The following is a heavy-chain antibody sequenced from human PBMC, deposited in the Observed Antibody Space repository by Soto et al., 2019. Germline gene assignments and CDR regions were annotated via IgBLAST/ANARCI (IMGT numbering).Heavy chain of an antibody. D-gene: IGHD5-18*01. Sequence: QVQLVQSGAEVKKPGSSVKVSCKASGGTFSSYAISWVRQAPGQGLEWMGGIIPIFGTANYAQKFQGRVTITADKSTSTAYMELSSLRSEDTAVYYCASAPRGYSYGTYYFDYWGQGTLVTVSS. V-gene: IGHV1-69*06. CDR2: IIPIFGTA. CDR1: GGTFSSYA. J-gene: IGHJ4*02. CDR3: ASAPRGYSYGTYYFDY.